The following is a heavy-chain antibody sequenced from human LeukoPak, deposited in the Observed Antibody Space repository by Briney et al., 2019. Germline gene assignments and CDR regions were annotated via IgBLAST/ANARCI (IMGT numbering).Heavy chain of an antibody. CDR3: TTENIVATIGDF. CDR1: EFSVGSNY. D-gene: IGHD5-12*01. CDR2: IYSGGST. V-gene: IGHV3-66*01. J-gene: IGHJ4*02. Sequence: PGGSLRLSCAASEFSVGSNYMTWVRQAPGKGLEWVSLIYSGGSTYYADSVKGRFTISRDDSKNTLYLQMTSLKTEDTAVYYCTTENIVATIGDFWGQGTLVTVSS.